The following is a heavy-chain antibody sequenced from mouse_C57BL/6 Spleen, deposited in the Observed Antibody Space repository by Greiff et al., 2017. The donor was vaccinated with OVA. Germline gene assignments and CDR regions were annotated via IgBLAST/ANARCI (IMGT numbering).Heavy chain of an antibody. V-gene: IGHV5-4*01. CDR1: GFTFSSYA. CDR2: ISDGGSYT. Sequence: EVQLVESGGGLVKPGGSLKLSCAASGFTFSSYAMSWVRQTPEKRLEWVATISDGGSYTYYPDNVKGRFTISRDSAKNNLYLQMSHLKSEDTAMYYCARDYYGSRGDYWGQGTTLTVSS. D-gene: IGHD1-1*01. J-gene: IGHJ2*01. CDR3: ARDYYGSRGDY.